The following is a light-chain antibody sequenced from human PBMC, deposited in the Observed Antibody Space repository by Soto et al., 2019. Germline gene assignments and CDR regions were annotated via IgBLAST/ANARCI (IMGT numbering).Light chain of an antibody. Sequence: DIQMTQSPSTLSASVGDRVTITCRASQSISSWLAWYQQXPGKAPKVLIFDASSLESGAPSRFSGSGSATEFTLTISSLQPDDFATYYCQQYNSYWTFGQGTQVDIK. CDR3: QQYNSYWT. V-gene: IGKV1-5*01. J-gene: IGKJ1*01. CDR1: QSISSW. CDR2: DAS.